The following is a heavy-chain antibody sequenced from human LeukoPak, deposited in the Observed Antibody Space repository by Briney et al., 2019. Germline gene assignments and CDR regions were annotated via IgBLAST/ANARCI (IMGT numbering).Heavy chain of an antibody. CDR2: INTDGSIT. CDR3: AKGFPYDFWSAFDY. CDR1: GFTFSDYW. Sequence: GGSLRLSCAASGFTFSDYWIHWVRQAPGKGLVWVSRINTDGSITNYADSVKGRFSISRDNAKNTLYLQMSSLRAEDTAVYYCAKGFPYDFWSAFDYWGQGTLVTVSS. V-gene: IGHV3-74*01. J-gene: IGHJ4*02. D-gene: IGHD3-3*01.